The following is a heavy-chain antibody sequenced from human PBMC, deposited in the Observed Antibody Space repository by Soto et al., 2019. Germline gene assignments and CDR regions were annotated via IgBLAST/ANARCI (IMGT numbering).Heavy chain of an antibody. CDR2: IRYDGSNK. Sequence: QVQLVESGGGVVQPGRSLRLSCAASGFTFSSYGMHWVRQAPGKGLEWVAVIRYDGSNKYYADSVKGRFTISRDNSKNTLYQQMNSRRDDDTAVYYCTRDSGSYSHALDIWGQGTMVTVSS. V-gene: IGHV3-33*01. D-gene: IGHD1-26*01. CDR1: GFTFSSYG. J-gene: IGHJ3*02. CDR3: TRDSGSYSHALDI.